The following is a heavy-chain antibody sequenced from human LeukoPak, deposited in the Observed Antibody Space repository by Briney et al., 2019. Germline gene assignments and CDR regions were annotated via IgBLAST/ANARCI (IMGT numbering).Heavy chain of an antibody. D-gene: IGHD6-19*01. V-gene: IGHV3-23*01. CDR1: GFTFSSYA. CDR3: AKDGPSVTGTGWYFDL. Sequence: GGSLRLSCAASGFTFSSYALTWVRQAPGKGLECVSYISSSTDTTFYADSVEGRFTISRDNSRGTLYLQMNSLRAEDTAVYYCAKDGPSVTGTGWYFDLWGRGTLVAVSS. CDR2: ISSSTDTT. J-gene: IGHJ2*01.